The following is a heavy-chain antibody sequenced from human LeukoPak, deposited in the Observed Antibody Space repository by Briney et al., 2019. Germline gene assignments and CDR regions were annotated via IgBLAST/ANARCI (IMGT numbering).Heavy chain of an antibody. CDR2: ISWNRGSI. Sequence: SLRLSCAASGFTFDDYAMHWVRQAPGKGLEWVSGISWNRGSIGYADSVKGRFTISRDNAKNSLYLQMNSLRAEDTALYYCAKVNSGSHNYFDYWGQGTLVTVSS. CDR1: GFTFDDYA. J-gene: IGHJ4*02. V-gene: IGHV3-9*01. CDR3: AKVNSGSHNYFDY. D-gene: IGHD1-26*01.